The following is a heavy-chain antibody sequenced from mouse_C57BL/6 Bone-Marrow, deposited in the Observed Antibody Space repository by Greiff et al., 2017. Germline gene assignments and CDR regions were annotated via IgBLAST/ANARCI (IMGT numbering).Heavy chain of an antibody. Sequence: VQLQQPGAELVMPGASVKLSCKASGYTFTSYWMHWVKQRPGQGLEWIGEIDPSDSYTNYNQKFKGKSTLTVNKSSSTAYMQLSSLTSEDSAVYYSALWLRRAYWGQGTLVSVSA. D-gene: IGHD2-2*01. CDR2: IDPSDSYT. J-gene: IGHJ3*01. CDR3: ALWLRRAY. CDR1: GYTFTSYW. V-gene: IGHV1-69*01.